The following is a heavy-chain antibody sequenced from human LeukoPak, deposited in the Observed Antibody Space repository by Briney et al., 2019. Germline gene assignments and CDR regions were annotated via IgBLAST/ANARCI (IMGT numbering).Heavy chain of an antibody. Sequence: TGGSLRLSCVASGYPFSSYSMNWIRQAPGKGLEWVSYISVSGGVRSYADSVKGRFTISRGDARNSLYLQMNSLKDEDTAVYYCARDRGYFYDQLDYWGQGTLVTVSS. CDR1: GYPFSSYS. CDR2: ISVSGGVR. J-gene: IGHJ4*02. CDR3: ARDRGYFYDQLDY. V-gene: IGHV3-48*02. D-gene: IGHD2/OR15-2a*01.